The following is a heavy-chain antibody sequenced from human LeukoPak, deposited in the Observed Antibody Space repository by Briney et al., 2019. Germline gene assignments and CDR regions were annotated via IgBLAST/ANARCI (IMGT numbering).Heavy chain of an antibody. D-gene: IGHD3-16*01. CDR1: GFTFSSYA. Sequence: GGSLRLSCAASGFTFSSYAMSWVRQAPGKGLEWVSVISGSGGSTYYADSVKGRFTISRDNSENMLYLQMNSLRAEDTAVYYCARDCCGVWGPLGDYWGQGTLVTVSS. V-gene: IGHV3-23*01. CDR3: ARDCCGVWGPLGDY. J-gene: IGHJ4*02. CDR2: ISGSGGST.